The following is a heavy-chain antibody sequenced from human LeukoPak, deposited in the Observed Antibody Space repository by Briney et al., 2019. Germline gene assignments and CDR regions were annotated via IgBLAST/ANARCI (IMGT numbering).Heavy chain of an antibody. CDR3: ARGSADYDFWSGYYTPSSYNWFDP. J-gene: IGHJ5*02. V-gene: IGHV1-24*01. CDR1: GYTLTELS. Sequence: GASVKVSCKVSGYTLTELSMHWVRQAPGKGLEWMGGFDPEDGETIYAQKFQGRVTMTRDTSTSTVYMELSSLRSEDTAVYYCARGSADYDFWSGYYTPSSYNWFDPWGQGTLVTVSS. D-gene: IGHD3-3*01. CDR2: FDPEDGET.